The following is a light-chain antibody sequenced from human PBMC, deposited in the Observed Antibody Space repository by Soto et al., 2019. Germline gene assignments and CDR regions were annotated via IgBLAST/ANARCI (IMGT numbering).Light chain of an antibody. Sequence: EMVMTQSPAPLSVSPGERATLSCMASQSVSSNLAWYQQKPGQAPRLLIYGTSTRATGIPARFSGSGSGTECTLSISSLQSEDFAVYYCQQSDNWPPTLGQGTKVDIK. V-gene: IGKV3-15*01. J-gene: IGKJ1*01. CDR2: GTS. CDR1: QSVSSN. CDR3: QQSDNWPPT.